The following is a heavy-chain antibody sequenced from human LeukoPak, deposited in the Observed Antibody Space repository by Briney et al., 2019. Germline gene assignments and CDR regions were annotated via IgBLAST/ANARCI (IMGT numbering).Heavy chain of an antibody. D-gene: IGHD3-22*01. V-gene: IGHV1-18*01. CDR2: ISAYSGHT. J-gene: IGHJ4*02. Sequence: GASVKVSCKASGYTFTSYGISWVRQAPGQGLEWMGWISAYSGHTNSAQKVQGRVTMTTDTSTSTAYMELRSLRSDDTAVYYCAREGPDSSGYYGVEYWGQGTLVTVSS. CDR1: GYTFTSYG. CDR3: AREGPDSSGYYGVEY.